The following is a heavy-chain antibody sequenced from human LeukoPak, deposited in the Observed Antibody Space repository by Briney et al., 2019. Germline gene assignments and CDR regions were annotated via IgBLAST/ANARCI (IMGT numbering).Heavy chain of an antibody. Sequence: GGSLRLSCAASGFTFSSYGMHWVRQAPGKGLEWVAVISYDGSNEYYADSVKGRFTISRDNSKNTLYLQMNSLRAEDTAVYYCARDIDTAMVGIDYWGQGTLVTVSS. CDR1: GFTFSSYG. J-gene: IGHJ4*02. CDR3: ARDIDTAMVGIDY. V-gene: IGHV3-30*03. D-gene: IGHD5-18*01. CDR2: ISYDGSNE.